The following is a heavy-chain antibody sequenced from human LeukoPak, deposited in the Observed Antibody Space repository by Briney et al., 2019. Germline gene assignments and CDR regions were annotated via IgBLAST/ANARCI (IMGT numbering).Heavy chain of an antibody. CDR3: ATPQGGNPAY. CDR2: ISSSSSYI. Sequence: GGSLRLSCAASGFTFSSYSMNWVRQAPGKGLEWVSSISSSSSYIYYADSVKGRFTISRDNAKNSLYLQMNSLRAEDAAVYYCATPQGGNPAYWGQGTLVTVSS. CDR1: GFTFSSYS. D-gene: IGHD1-14*01. V-gene: IGHV3-21*01. J-gene: IGHJ4*02.